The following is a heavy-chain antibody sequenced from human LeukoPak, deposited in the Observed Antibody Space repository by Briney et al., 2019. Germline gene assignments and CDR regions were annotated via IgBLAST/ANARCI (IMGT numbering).Heavy chain of an antibody. CDR1: GGSINSHY. D-gene: IGHD6-19*01. V-gene: IGHV4-59*08. J-gene: IGHJ4*02. CDR3: VRRDNTGWNYLHH. CDR2: IYYSERT. Sequence: SETLSLTCTVSGGSINSHYWSWIRQPPGKGLQWIGDIYYSERTNYNPSLRSRVTISVDTSKNQLSLKLTSVLAADTAMYYCVRRDNTGWNYLHHWGQGILVTVSS.